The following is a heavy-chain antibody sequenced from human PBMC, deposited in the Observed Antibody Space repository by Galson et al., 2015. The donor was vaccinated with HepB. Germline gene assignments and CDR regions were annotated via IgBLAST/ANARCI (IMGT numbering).Heavy chain of an antibody. CDR2: IYSEDTT. CDR3: AGGSSSWYPGLF. Sequence: SLRLSCAVSGFTVSSNYMSWVRQAPGKGLEWVSVIYSEDTTYYADSVKGRFTISRDISKNTLYLQMNSLRAEDTAVYYCAGGSSSWYPGLFWGQGILVTVSS. D-gene: IGHD6-13*01. J-gene: IGHJ4*02. V-gene: IGHV3-66*02. CDR1: GFTVSSNY.